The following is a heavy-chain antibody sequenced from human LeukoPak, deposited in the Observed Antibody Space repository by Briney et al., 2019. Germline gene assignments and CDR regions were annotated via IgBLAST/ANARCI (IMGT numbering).Heavy chain of an antibody. J-gene: IGHJ5*02. D-gene: IGHD6-19*01. V-gene: IGHV3-21*01. CDR2: ISSSSSYI. Sequence: GGSLRLSCAASGFTFSSYSMNWVRQAPGKGLEWVSSISSSSSYIYYADSVKGRYTISRDNAKNSLYLQMNSLRAEDTAVYYCARAAVTAANNWFDPWGQGTLVTVSS. CDR1: GFTFSSYS. CDR3: ARAAVTAANNWFDP.